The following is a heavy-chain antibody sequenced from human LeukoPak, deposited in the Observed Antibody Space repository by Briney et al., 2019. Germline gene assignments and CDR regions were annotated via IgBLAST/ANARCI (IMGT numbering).Heavy chain of an antibody. D-gene: IGHD6-13*01. J-gene: IGHJ4*02. CDR1: GFTFSSYP. V-gene: IGHV3-30-3*01. CDR2: ISYDGSNK. CDR3: ARGGSTAGYYFDY. Sequence: GGSLRLSCAASGFTFSSYPMHWVRQAPGKGLEWVAVISYDGSNKYYADSVKGRFTISRDNSKNTLYLQMNSLRAEDTAVYYCARGGSTAGYYFDYWGQGTLVTVSS.